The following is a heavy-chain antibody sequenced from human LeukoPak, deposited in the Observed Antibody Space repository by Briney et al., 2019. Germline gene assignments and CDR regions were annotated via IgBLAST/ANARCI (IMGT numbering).Heavy chain of an antibody. Sequence: GGSLRLPVPASGFTFSSYAMSWVRQAPGKGLEWVSAISGSGGSTYYADSVKGRFTISRDNSKNTLYLQMNSLRAEDTAVYYCAELGITMIGGVWGKGTTVTISS. CDR1: GFTFSSYA. CDR3: AELGITMIGGV. CDR2: ISGSGGST. V-gene: IGHV3-23*01. J-gene: IGHJ6*04. D-gene: IGHD3-10*02.